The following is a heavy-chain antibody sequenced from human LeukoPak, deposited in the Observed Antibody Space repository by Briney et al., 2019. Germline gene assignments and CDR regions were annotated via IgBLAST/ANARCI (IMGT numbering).Heavy chain of an antibody. J-gene: IGHJ5*02. V-gene: IGHV1-24*01. D-gene: IGHD6-25*01. CDR2: FDPEDGET. CDR1: GYTLTELS. CDR3: GTAVGIAAAGSGWFDP. Sequence: SVKVSCKVSGYTLTELSMHWVRQAPGKGLEGMGGFDPEDGETIYAQKFQGRVTMTEDTSTDTAYMELSSLRSEGTAVYYCGTAVGIAAAGSGWFDPWGQGTLATVSS.